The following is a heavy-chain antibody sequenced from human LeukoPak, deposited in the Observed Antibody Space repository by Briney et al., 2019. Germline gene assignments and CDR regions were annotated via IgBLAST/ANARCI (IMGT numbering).Heavy chain of an antibody. Sequence: GGSLGLSCAASGFTFSSYGMHWVRQAPGKGLEWVAVISYDGSNKYYADSVKGRFTISRDNSKNTLYLQMNSLRAEDTAVYYCAKDGAVDVPADYWGQGTLVTVSS. CDR1: GFTFSSYG. CDR3: AKDGAVDVPADY. J-gene: IGHJ4*02. D-gene: IGHD6-19*01. V-gene: IGHV3-30*18. CDR2: ISYDGSNK.